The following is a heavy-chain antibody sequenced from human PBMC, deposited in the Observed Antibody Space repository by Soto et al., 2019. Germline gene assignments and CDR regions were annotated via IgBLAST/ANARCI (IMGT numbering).Heavy chain of an antibody. J-gene: IGHJ3*01. CDR3: ARGGFLVLSAFDV. Sequence: GGSLRLSCAASGFTFSDYYMSWIRQAPGKGLEWVSYISSSGSSIYYADSVKGRFTISRDNAENSLYLQMNSLRAEDTAAYYCARGGFLVLSAFDVWGQGTMVTVSS. CDR1: GFTFSDYY. V-gene: IGHV3-11*01. D-gene: IGHD3-3*01. CDR2: ISSSGSSI.